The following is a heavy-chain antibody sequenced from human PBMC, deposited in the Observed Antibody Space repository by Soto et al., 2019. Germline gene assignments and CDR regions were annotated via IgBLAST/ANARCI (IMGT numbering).Heavy chain of an antibody. J-gene: IGHJ4*02. CDR3: TTARGFSTYDYVWGSYRYYFDY. V-gene: IGHV3-15*07. CDR1: GFTFSNAW. CDR2: IKSKTDGGTT. Sequence: EVQLVESGGGLVKPGGSLRLSCAASGFTFSNAWMNWVRQAPGKGLEWVGRIKSKTDGGTTDYAAPVKGRITISRDDSKNTLYLQMNSLKTEDTAVYYCTTARGFSTYDYVWGSYRYYFDYWGQGTLVTVSS. D-gene: IGHD3-16*02.